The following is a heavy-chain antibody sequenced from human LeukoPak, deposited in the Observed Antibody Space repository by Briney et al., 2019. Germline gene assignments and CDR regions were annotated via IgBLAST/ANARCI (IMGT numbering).Heavy chain of an antibody. CDR1: GGSFSGYY. CDR2: INHSGST. Sequence: PSETLSLTCAVYGGSFSGYYWSWIRQPPGKGLEWIGEINHSGSTNYNPSLKSRVMISVGTSKNQFSLKLSSVTAADTAVYYCARVLFSSGYPYYYYMDVWGKGTTVTISS. D-gene: IGHD3-22*01. J-gene: IGHJ6*03. V-gene: IGHV4-34*01. CDR3: ARVLFSSGYPYYYYMDV.